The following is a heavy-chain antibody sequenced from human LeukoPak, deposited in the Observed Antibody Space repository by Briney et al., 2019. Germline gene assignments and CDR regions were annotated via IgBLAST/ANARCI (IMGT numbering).Heavy chain of an antibody. CDR3: AKGSYIAARPLVDY. CDR1: GFTFSSYA. J-gene: IGHJ4*02. D-gene: IGHD6-6*01. V-gene: IGHV3-23*01. CDR2: ISGSGDST. Sequence: GGSLRLSCAASGFTFSSYAMSWVRQAPGKGLEWVSVISGSGDSTYYAGSVKGRFTISRANSKNTLYLQMNSLRAEDTAVFYCAKGSYIAARPLVDYWGQGTLVTVSS.